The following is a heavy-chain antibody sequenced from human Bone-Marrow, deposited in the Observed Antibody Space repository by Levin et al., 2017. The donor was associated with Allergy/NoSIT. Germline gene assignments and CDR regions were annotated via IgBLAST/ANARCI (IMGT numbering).Heavy chain of an antibody. V-gene: IGHV3-23*01. CDR3: ARLAWAEASGWGHASDI. CDR1: GFTLTTYV. CDR2: SHTNGGST. J-gene: IGHJ3*02. Sequence: GESLKISCEASGFTLTTYVVTWVRQAPGKGLEWLAASHTNGGSTYADSVKGRFTLSRDNSKNMLYLQMDGLRAEDTAVYYCARLAWAEASGWGHASDIWGQGTMVTVSS. D-gene: IGHD6-19*01.